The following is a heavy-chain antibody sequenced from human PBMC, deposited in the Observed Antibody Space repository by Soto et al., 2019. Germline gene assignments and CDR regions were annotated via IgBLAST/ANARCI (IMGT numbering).Heavy chain of an antibody. D-gene: IGHD2-2*01. V-gene: IGHV3-30*18. Sequence: PGGSLRLSCAASGFAFSRHGMHWVRQAPGKGLEWLAVISYDGSSRYYADSVEGRFTISRDNSKNTLYMQMNSLRTEDTAVYYCAKSEPAPRPYCSSTSCFYGMDVWGQGTTVTVSS. J-gene: IGHJ6*02. CDR3: AKSEPAPRPYCSSTSCFYGMDV. CDR2: ISYDGSSR. CDR1: GFAFSRHG.